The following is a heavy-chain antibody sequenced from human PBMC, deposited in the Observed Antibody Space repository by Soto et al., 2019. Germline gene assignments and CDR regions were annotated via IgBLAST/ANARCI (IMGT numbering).Heavy chain of an antibody. Sequence: PSETLSLTCTVSGGFISSYYWSWIRQPPGKGLEWIGYIYYSGSTNYNPSLKSRVTISVDTSKNQFSLKLSSVTAADTAVYYCARVRGSSDYYGMDVWGQGSTVTVSS. CDR2: IYYSGST. CDR1: GGFISSYY. V-gene: IGHV4-59*01. J-gene: IGHJ6*02. CDR3: ARVRGSSDYYGMDV.